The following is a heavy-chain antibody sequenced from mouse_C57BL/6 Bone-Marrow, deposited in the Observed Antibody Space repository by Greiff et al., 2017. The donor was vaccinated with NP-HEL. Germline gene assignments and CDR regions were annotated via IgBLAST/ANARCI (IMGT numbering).Heavy chain of an antibody. D-gene: IGHD6-1*01. CDR3: ARGESWGAFFDY. J-gene: IGHJ2*01. CDR2: IYPGDGDT. CDR1: GYTFSTSW. V-gene: IGHV1-82*01. Sequence: QVQLQQSGPELVKPGASVKISCKASGYTFSTSWMNWMKQRPGKGLEWIGRIYPGDGDTHYSGNFEGKASLTADKSSNSAYMQLSSLTSEDSAVCFCARGESWGAFFDYGGQGTTLTVSS.